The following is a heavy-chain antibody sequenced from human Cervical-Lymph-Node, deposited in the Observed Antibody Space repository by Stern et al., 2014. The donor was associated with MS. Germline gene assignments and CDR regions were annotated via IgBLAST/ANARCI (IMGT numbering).Heavy chain of an antibody. CDR1: GFTFSDSW. CDR2: MNSDGSTI. V-gene: IGHV3-74*02. CDR3: AKAGSYRFDD. J-gene: IGHJ4*02. Sequence: VQLVESGGGLVQPGGSLRLSCAASGFTFSDSWMHWIRQAPGKGLVWVSRMNSDGSTIDYADSVRGRFTISRDNSKNTLYLEVGSLRAEDTAVYYCAKAGSYRFDDWGQGTLVTVSS. D-gene: IGHD3-16*02.